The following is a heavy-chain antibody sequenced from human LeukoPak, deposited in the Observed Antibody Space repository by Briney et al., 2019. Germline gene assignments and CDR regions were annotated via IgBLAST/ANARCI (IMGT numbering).Heavy chain of an antibody. D-gene: IGHD6-13*01. CDR3: ARGGGSSWLGHFDY. CDR1: GGSFSGYY. J-gene: IGHJ4*02. V-gene: IGHV4-34*01. CDR2: INHSGSP. Sequence: PSETLSLTCAVYGGSFSGYYWSWIRQPPGKGLEWIGEINHSGSPNYNPSLKSRVTISVDTSKNQFSLKLSSVTAADTAVYYCARGGGSSWLGHFDYWGQETLVTVSS.